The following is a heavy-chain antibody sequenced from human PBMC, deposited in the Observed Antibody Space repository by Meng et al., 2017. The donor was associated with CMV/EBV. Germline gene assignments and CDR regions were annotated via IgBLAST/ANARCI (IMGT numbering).Heavy chain of an antibody. J-gene: IGHJ4*02. CDR1: GFTFSSYA. CDR3: AKGGVYSSSWGDC. Sequence: GEPLKISCAASGFTFSSYAMSWVRQAPGKGLEWVSAISASGGSTYYADSVKGRFTISRDNSKNTLYLQMNSLRAEDTAVYYCAKGGVYSSSWGDCWGQGTLVTVSS. V-gene: IGHV3-23*01. D-gene: IGHD4-11*01. CDR2: ISASGGST.